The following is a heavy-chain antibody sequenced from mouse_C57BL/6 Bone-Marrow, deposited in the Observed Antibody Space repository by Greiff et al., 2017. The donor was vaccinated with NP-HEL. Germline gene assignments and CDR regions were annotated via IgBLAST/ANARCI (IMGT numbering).Heavy chain of an antibody. Sequence: VQGVESGAELARPGASVKLSCKASGYTFTSYGISWVKQRTGQGLEWIGEIYPRSGNTYYNEKFKGKATLTSDKSSSTAYMELRSLTSEDSAVYFCARVRETGTGYWGQGTTLTVSS. V-gene: IGHV1-81*01. J-gene: IGHJ2*01. CDR1: GYTFTSYG. D-gene: IGHD4-1*01. CDR3: ARVRETGTGY. CDR2: IYPRSGNT.